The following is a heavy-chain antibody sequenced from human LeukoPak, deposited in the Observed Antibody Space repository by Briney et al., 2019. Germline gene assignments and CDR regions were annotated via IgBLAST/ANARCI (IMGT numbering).Heavy chain of an antibody. D-gene: IGHD3-10*01. CDR3: AKDGFGDFPETRGNDY. CDR1: GFTFSSYA. J-gene: IGHJ4*02. V-gene: IGHV3-23*01. CDR2: ISGSGGST. Sequence: PGGSLRLSCAASGFTFSSYAMSWVRQAPGKGLEWVSAISGSGGSTYYADSVKGRFTISRDNSKNTLYLQMNSLRAEDTAVYYCAKDGFGDFPETRGNDYWGQGTLVTVSS.